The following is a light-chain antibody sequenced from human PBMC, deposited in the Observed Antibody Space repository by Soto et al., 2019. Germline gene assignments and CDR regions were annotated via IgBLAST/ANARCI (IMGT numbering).Light chain of an antibody. CDR3: AAWDVSLKGFV. V-gene: IGLV1-44*01. CDR2: DNH. CDR1: SSNIGINT. Sequence: QSVLTQPPSASGTPGQRGTFSCSGSSSNIGINTVNWYQQLPGTAPQLLISDNHRRPSGVPDRFSGSKSGTSASLAISGLQSEDEATYFCAAWDVSLKGFVFGTGTKLTVL. J-gene: IGLJ1*01.